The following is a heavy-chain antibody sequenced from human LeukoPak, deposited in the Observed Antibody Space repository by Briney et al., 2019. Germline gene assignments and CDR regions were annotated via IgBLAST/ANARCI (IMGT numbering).Heavy chain of an antibody. CDR3: ARDLSSDWFRDAFDI. CDR1: GFTFSSYG. D-gene: IGHD6-19*01. CDR2: IRYDGSNK. Sequence: GGSLRLSCAASGFTFSSYGMHWVRQAPGKGLEWVAFIRYDGSNKYYADSVKGRFTISRDNSKDTLYLQMNSLRAEDTAVYYCARDLSSDWFRDAFDIWGQGTMVTVSS. J-gene: IGHJ3*02. V-gene: IGHV3-30*02.